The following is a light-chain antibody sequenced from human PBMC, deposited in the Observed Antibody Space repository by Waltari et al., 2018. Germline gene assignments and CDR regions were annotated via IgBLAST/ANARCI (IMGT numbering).Light chain of an antibody. V-gene: IGKV1-12*01. CDR2: GTS. Sequence: DIQMTQSPSSVSASVGDRVTITCRASQGIGSWLPWYQQKPGEAPKLLIYGTSTLKSGVPSRFSGSGSGTDFTLTISSLQPEDCATYYCQQANSFPRNFGQETRVDIK. J-gene: IGKJ5*01. CDR3: QQANSFPRN. CDR1: QGIGSW.